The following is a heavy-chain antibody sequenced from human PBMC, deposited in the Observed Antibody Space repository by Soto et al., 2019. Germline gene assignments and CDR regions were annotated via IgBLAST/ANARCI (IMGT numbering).Heavy chain of an antibody. V-gene: IGHV4-59*08. J-gene: IGHJ5*02. D-gene: IGHD3-16*01. CDR1: GGSISSYY. CDR3: ARLGAQEIDP. Sequence: SETLSLTCTVSGGSISSYYWSWIRQPPGKGLELIGYIYYSGSTNYNSSLKSRVTISVDTSKNHFSLKLSSVTSADTSLYYCARLGAQEIDPSGQGTLVTVSS. CDR2: IYYSGST.